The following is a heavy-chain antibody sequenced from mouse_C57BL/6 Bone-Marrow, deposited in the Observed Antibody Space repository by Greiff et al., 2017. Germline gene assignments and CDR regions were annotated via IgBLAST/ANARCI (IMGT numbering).Heavy chain of an antibody. D-gene: IGHD2-2*01. Sequence: VKVVESGPGLVQPSQSLSITCTVSGFSLTSYGVHWVRQSPGKGLEWLGVIWSGGSTDYNAAFISRLSISKDNSKSQVFFKINSLQADDTAIYYCARYGYDEDWYFDVWGTGTTVTVSS. CDR2: IWSGGST. V-gene: IGHV2-2*01. J-gene: IGHJ1*03. CDR3: ARYGYDEDWYFDV. CDR1: GFSLTSYG.